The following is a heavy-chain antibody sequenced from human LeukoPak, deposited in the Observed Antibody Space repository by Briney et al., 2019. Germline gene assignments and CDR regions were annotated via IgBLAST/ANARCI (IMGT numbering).Heavy chain of an antibody. V-gene: IGHV3-33*01. CDR1: GFIFSHYG. CDR3: ARDAQRGFDYSNSLKY. CDR2: IWSDGSNR. J-gene: IGHJ4*01. Sequence: PGGSLRLSCVASGFIFSHYGMHWVRQAPGKGLEWVAVIWSDGSNRFYAGSVKGRFTISRDNSQNTVFLQMNSLRAEDTAMYYCARDAQRGFDYSNSLKYWGHGILVIVSS. D-gene: IGHD4-11*01.